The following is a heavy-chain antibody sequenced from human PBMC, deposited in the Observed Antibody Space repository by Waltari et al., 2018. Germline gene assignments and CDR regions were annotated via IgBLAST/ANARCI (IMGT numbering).Heavy chain of an antibody. CDR3: ARGIWDYYDSSGSYEGNWFDP. Sequence: QVQLQQWGAGLLKPSETLSLTCAVYGGSFSGFYWNWIRQSPGKGLEWIGEINHTGRTNYNPSLKSRVTISLDTSKNQFSLKLSSVTAADTAVYYCARGIWDYYDSSGSYEGNWFDPWGQGTLVTVSS. CDR1: GGSFSGFY. D-gene: IGHD3-22*01. J-gene: IGHJ5*02. V-gene: IGHV4-34*01. CDR2: INHTGRT.